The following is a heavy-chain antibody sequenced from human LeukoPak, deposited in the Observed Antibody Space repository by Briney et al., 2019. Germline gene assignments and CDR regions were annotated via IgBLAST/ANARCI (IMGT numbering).Heavy chain of an antibody. Sequence: ASVKVSCKASGYTFTSYAMNWVRQAPGQGLEWMGLINPTGGSTGYAQKFQGRATMTRDMSTSTDYMELSSLRSEDTAIYYCARDNSVGDNAWWFDPWGQGTLVTVSS. CDR3: ARDNSVGDNAWWFDP. J-gene: IGHJ5*02. CDR2: INPTGGST. V-gene: IGHV1-46*01. CDR1: GYTFTSYA. D-gene: IGHD1-26*01.